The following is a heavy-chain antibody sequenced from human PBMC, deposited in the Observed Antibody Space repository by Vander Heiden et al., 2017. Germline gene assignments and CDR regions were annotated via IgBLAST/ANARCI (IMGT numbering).Heavy chain of an antibody. D-gene: IGHD1-1*01. J-gene: IGHJ4*02. CDR3: AREGVPRNIKYYFDY. Sequence: QVQLVESGGGVVQPGRSPRLSCAASGFTFSRYAMHWVRQAPGKGLEWVAVISYDGSNKYYADSVKGRFTISRDNSKNTLYLQMNSLRAEDTAVYYCAREGVPRNIKYYFDYWGQGTLVTVSS. V-gene: IGHV3-30-3*01. CDR2: ISYDGSNK. CDR1: GFTFSRYA.